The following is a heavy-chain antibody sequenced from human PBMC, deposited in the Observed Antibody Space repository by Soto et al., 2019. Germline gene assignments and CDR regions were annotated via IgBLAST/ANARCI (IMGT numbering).Heavy chain of an antibody. Sequence: GASVKVSCKASGYTFFTHDMSWVRQAPGQGLEWIGWINPNSGGTNYAQKFQGRVTRTRHTSISTAYMELSRLRSDDTAVYYCARTIAVAGDYYYYGMDVWGKGTTVTV. D-gene: IGHD6-19*01. CDR1: GYTFFTHD. CDR3: ARTIAVAGDYYYYGMDV. CDR2: INPNSGGT. J-gene: IGHJ6*04. V-gene: IGHV1-2*02.